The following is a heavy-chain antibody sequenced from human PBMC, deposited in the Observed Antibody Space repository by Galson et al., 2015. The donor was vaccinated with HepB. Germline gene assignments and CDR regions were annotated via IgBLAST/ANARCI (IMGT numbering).Heavy chain of an antibody. V-gene: IGHV2-70*11. CDR3: ARTHPDDYGDYLGSYYFDY. CDR2: IDWDDDK. Sequence: PALVKPTQTLTLTCTFSGFSLSTSGMCVSWIRQPPGKALEWLARIDWDDDKYYSTSLKTRLTISKDTSKNQVVLTMTNMDPVDTATYYCARTHPDDYGDYLGSYYFDYWGQGTLVTVSS. D-gene: IGHD4-17*01. CDR1: GFSLSTSGMC. J-gene: IGHJ4*02.